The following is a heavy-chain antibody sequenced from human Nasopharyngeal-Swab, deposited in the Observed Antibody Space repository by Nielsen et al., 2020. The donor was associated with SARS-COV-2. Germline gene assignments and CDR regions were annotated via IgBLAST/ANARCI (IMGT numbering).Heavy chain of an antibody. CDR2: VSGRDST. J-gene: IGHJ6*03. CDR3: AKDRNSAYYYYYMDV. Sequence: WIRQPPGERLEWVSSVSGRDSTYYADSVKGRFTISRDISKNTLYLQMNSLRAEDTAVYYCAKDRNSAYYYYYMDVWGKGTTVTVSS. D-gene: IGHD1-26*01. V-gene: IGHV3-23*01.